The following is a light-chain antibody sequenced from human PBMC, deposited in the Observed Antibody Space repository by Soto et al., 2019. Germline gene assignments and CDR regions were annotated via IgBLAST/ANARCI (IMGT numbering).Light chain of an antibody. Sequence: EIVLTQSPATLSLSPGERATLSCRTSQNVNRYLAWYQQKPGQAPRLLIYDASNRATGIPARFSGSGSGTDFTLTVSSLEPEDFAVYYCQQRGNWPITFGQGTRLEIQ. CDR1: QNVNRY. CDR3: QQRGNWPIT. J-gene: IGKJ5*01. V-gene: IGKV3-11*01. CDR2: DAS.